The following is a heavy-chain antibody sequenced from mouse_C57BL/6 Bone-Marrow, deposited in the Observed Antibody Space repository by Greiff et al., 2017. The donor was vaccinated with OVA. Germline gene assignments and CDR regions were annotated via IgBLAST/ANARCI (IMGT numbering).Heavy chain of an antibody. CDR2: IYPSDSET. D-gene: IGHD4-1*01. CDR1: GYTFTSYW. Sequence: QVQLQQPGAELVRPGSSVKLSCKASGYTFTSYWMDWVKQRPGQGLEWIGNIYPSDSETHYNQKFKDKATLTVDKSASTAYMQLSSLTSEDSAIYYRTRSSNWDDYWGQGTTLTVSS. J-gene: IGHJ2*01. V-gene: IGHV1-61*01. CDR3: TRSSNWDDY.